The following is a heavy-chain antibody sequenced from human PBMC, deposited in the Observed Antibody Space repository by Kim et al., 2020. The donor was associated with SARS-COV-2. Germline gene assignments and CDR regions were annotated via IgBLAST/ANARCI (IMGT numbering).Heavy chain of an antibody. Sequence: GESLKISCKTSGYSFNNYWIGWVRQMPGKGLEWIAIIYPGDSDTRYSPSFQGQVTISADKSITTAYLQWSSLKASDTATYYCARQHRPVIMVFEPLNGLDVWGQGTPVIVSS. CDR3: ARQHRPVIMVFEPLNGLDV. CDR2: IYPGDSDT. J-gene: IGHJ6*02. CDR1: GYSFNNYW. V-gene: IGHV5-51*01. D-gene: IGHD2-8*01.